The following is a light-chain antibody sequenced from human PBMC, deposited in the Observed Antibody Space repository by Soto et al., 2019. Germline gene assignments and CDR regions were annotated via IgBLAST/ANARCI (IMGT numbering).Light chain of an antibody. V-gene: IGLV2-14*01. CDR2: DVS. J-gene: IGLJ1*01. Sequence: SVLPQPASVSGSPGQSITISCTGTSSDVGGYNYVSWYQQHPGKAPKLMIYDVSNRPSGVSNRFSGSKSGNTASLTISGLQAEDEADYYCSSYTSSSTLDVFGTGTKSPS. CDR1: SSDVGGYNY. CDR3: SSYTSSSTLDV.